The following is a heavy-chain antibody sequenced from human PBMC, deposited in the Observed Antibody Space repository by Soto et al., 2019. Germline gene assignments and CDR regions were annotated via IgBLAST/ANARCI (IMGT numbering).Heavy chain of an antibody. CDR2: MNPNSGNT. J-gene: IGHJ5*02. V-gene: IGHV1-8*01. D-gene: IGHD3-10*01. CDR3: ARGVRVRGVIIKRGYWLDP. CDR1: GYTFTSYD. Sequence: GASVKVSCKASGYTFTSYDINWVRQATGQGLEWMGWMNPNSGNTGYAQKFQGRVTMTRNTSISTAYMELSSLRSEDTAVYYCARGVRVRGVIIKRGYWLDPWGQGTLVTVYS.